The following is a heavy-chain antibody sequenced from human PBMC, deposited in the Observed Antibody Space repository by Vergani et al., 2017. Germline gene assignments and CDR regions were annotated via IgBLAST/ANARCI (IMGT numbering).Heavy chain of an antibody. CDR2: INHSGST. CDR3: ARLVEVAAAGILWFDP. J-gene: IGHJ5*02. V-gene: IGHV4-34*01. D-gene: IGHD6-13*01. CDR1: GGSFSGYY. Sequence: QVQLQESGPGLVKPSETLSLTCAVYGGSFSGYYWSWIRQPPGKGLEWIGEINHSGSTNYNPSLKSRVTISVDTSKNQFSLKLSSVTAADTAVYYCARLVEVAAAGILWFDPWGQGTLVTVSS.